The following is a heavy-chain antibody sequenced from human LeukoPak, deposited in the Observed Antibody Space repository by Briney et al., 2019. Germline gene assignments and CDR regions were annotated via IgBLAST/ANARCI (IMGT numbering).Heavy chain of an antibody. CDR3: ARDSPRGWSMDV. Sequence: GGSLRLSCAAPGFTFNYYWMSWVRQAPGKGLEWVASIKLDGSEQYYLGSVKGRFTISRDNARNSLYLQMNSLRAEDTAMYYCARDSPRGWSMDVWGKGTTVTVSS. V-gene: IGHV3-7*01. J-gene: IGHJ6*03. CDR2: IKLDGSEQ. CDR1: GFTFNYYW. D-gene: IGHD3-10*01.